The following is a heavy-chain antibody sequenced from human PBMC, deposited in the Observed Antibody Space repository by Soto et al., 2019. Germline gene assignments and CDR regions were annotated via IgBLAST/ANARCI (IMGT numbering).Heavy chain of an antibody. CDR3: ARPPTYYYDSSGYYYLYY. CDR1: GNSFTSYW. J-gene: IGHJ4*02. D-gene: IGHD3-22*01. V-gene: IGHV5-51*01. Sequence: GESLRISCKGSGNSFTSYWIGWVRQMPGKGLEWMGIIYPGDSDTRYSPSFQGQVTISADKSISTAYLQWSSLKASDTAMYYCARPPTYYYDSSGYYYLYYWGQGTLVTVSS. CDR2: IYPGDSDT.